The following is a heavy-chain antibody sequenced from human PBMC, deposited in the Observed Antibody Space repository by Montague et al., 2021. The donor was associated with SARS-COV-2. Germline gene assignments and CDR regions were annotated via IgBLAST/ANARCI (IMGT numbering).Heavy chain of an antibody. CDR3: ARGDYWGSLDY. V-gene: IGHV3-21*01. J-gene: IGHJ4*02. CDR1: GFTFSSYS. D-gene: IGHD7-27*01. CDR2: ISTISSYI. Sequence: SLRLSCVASGFTFSSYSMNWVRQAPGKGLEWVSSISTISSYIYYADSVKGRFTISRDNAKNSLYLQMNSLRAEDTAVYYCARGDYWGSLDYWGQGTLVTVSS.